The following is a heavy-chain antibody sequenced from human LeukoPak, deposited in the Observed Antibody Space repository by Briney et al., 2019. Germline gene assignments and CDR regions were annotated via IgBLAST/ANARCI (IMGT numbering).Heavy chain of an antibody. CDR3: ARAMITFGGVISLQTGTGMDV. CDR1: GYTFTSYG. CDR2: ISAYNGNT. J-gene: IGHJ6*02. Sequence: ASVKVSCKASGYTFTSYGISWVRQAPGQGLEWMGWISAYNGNTNYAQKLQGRVTMTTDTSTSTAYMELRSLRSDDTAVYYCARAMITFGGVISLQTGTGMDVWGQGTTVTVSS. D-gene: IGHD3-16*02. V-gene: IGHV1-18*01.